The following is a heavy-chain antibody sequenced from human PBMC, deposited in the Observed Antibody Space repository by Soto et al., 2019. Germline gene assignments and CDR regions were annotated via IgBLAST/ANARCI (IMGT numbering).Heavy chain of an antibody. Sequence: ASVKVSCKASGYSFTSYAMHWVRQAPGQRLEWMGWINAGNGNTKYSQKFQGRVTITRDTSASTAYMELSSLRSEDTAVYYCARDSAYYYDSSGYYEFDYWGQGTLVTVSS. CDR3: ARDSAYYYDSSGYYEFDY. V-gene: IGHV1-3*01. CDR2: INAGNGNT. J-gene: IGHJ4*02. CDR1: GYSFTSYA. D-gene: IGHD3-22*01.